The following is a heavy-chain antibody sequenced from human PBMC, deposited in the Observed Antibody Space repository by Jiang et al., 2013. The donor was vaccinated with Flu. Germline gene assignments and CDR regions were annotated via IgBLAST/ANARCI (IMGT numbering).Heavy chain of an antibody. CDR1: GFTFSVYY. CDR2: SRDKANSYIA. V-gene: IGHV3-72*01. D-gene: IGHD2/OR15-2a*01. Sequence: SGGGLVQPGGSLRLSCAGSGFTFSVYYVNWVRQAPGKGLEWVGRSRDKANSYIADYAASVKGRFTISRDESKSSLYLQMNGLTTEDTAVYYCATEGSLSGPDYEYWGQGTLVTVSS. J-gene: IGHJ4*02. CDR3: ATEGSLSGPDYEY.